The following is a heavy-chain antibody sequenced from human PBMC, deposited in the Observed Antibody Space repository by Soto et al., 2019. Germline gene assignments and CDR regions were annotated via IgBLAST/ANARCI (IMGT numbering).Heavy chain of an antibody. J-gene: IGHJ4*02. CDR1: GFTVSSNY. V-gene: IGHV3-53*01. Sequence: EVQLVESGGGLIQPGGSLRLSCAASGFTVSSNYMSWVRQAPGKGLEWVSVIYSGGSTYYADSVKGRFTISRDNSKNTLYLQMNSLRAEDTAVYYCARAAGNGLWYFDYWGQGTLVTVSS. CDR2: IYSGGST. CDR3: ARAAGNGLWYFDY.